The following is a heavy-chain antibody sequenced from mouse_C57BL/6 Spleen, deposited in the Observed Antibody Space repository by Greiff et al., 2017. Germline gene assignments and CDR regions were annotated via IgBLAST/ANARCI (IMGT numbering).Heavy chain of an antibody. J-gene: IGHJ2*01. CDR2: IDPETGGT. V-gene: IGHV1-15*01. Sequence: QVQLQQSGAELVRPGASVTLSCKASGYTFTDYEMHWVKQTPVHGLEWIGAIDPETGGTAYNQKFKGKAILTADKSSSTAYMELRSLTSEDSAVYYCTRWFYDGYYNFDYWGQGTTLTVSS. CDR3: TRWFYDGYYNFDY. CDR1: GYTFTDYE. D-gene: IGHD2-3*01.